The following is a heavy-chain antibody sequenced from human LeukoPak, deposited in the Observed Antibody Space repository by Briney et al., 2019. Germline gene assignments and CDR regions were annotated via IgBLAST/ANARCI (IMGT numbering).Heavy chain of an antibody. D-gene: IGHD6-13*01. CDR2: ISAYNGNT. V-gene: IGHV1-18*01. CDR3: ARDGASHYSSSWYYYYYYMDV. CDR1: GYTFTGYG. Sequence: ASVKVSCKASGYTFTGYGISWVRQAPGQGLEWMGWISAYNGNTNYAQKLQGRVTMTTDTSTSTAYMELRSLRSDDTAVYYFARDGASHYSSSWYYYYYYMDVWGKGTTVTVSS. J-gene: IGHJ6*03.